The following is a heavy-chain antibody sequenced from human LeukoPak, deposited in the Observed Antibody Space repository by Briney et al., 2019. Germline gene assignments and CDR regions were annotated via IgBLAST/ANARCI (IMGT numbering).Heavy chain of an antibody. Sequence: SETLSLTCTVSGGSISSYYWSWIRQPPGKGLEWIGYIYYSGSTNYNPSLKSRVTISVDTSKNQFSLKLSSVTAADTAVYYCASSKSHYDILTGYYSPIGMGVWGQGTTVTVSS. J-gene: IGHJ6*02. CDR1: GGSISSYY. CDR2: IYYSGST. CDR3: ASSKSHYDILTGYYSPIGMGV. D-gene: IGHD3-9*01. V-gene: IGHV4-59*08.